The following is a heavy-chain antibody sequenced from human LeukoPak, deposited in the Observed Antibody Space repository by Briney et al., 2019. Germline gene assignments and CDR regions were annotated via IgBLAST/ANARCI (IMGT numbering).Heavy chain of an antibody. V-gene: IGHV3-15*01. CDR2: IKSKTDGGTT. CDR1: GLTIGDDA. CDR3: TTSRGDY. Sequence: GGSLRLSCTTSGLTIGDDAVSWVRQAPGKGLEWVGRIKSKTDGGTTDYAAPVKGRFTISRDDSKSTLYLQMNSLKTEDTAVYYCTTSRGDYWGQGTLVTVSS. J-gene: IGHJ4*02. D-gene: IGHD3-10*01.